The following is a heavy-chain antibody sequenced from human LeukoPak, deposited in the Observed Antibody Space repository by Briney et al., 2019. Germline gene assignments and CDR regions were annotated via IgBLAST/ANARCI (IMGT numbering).Heavy chain of an antibody. CDR1: GFTFSSYS. J-gene: IGHJ6*02. Sequence: GGSLRLSCAASGFTFSSYSMNWVRQAPGKGLEWVSYISSSSSTIYYADSVKGRFTISRDNAENSLYLQMNSLRAEDTAVYYCARFYGSGSYQAVDVWGQGTTVAVSS. V-gene: IGHV3-48*04. CDR2: ISSSSSTI. CDR3: ARFYGSGSYQAVDV. D-gene: IGHD3-10*01.